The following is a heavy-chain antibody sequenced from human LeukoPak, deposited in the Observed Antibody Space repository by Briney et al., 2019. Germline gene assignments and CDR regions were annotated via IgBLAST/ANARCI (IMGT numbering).Heavy chain of an antibody. V-gene: IGHV3-21*04. CDR3: AKHNRESGSYIDY. CDR2: ISSSSSYI. J-gene: IGHJ4*02. Sequence: GGSLRLSCAASGFTFSSYSMNWVRQAPGKGLEWVSSISSSSSYIYYADSVKGRFTISRDNSKNTLYLQMNSLRADDTAVYYCAKHNRESGSYIDYWGQGTLVTVSS. D-gene: IGHD3-3*01. CDR1: GFTFSSYS.